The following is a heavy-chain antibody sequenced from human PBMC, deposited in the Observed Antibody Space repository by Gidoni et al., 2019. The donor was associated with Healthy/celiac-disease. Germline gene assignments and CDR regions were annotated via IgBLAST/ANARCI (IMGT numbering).Heavy chain of an antibody. D-gene: IGHD3-16*02. Sequence: EVQLLESGGGLVQPGGSLRLSCASSGFTFSSYAMSWVRQAPGTGLEWVSAISGSVGSTYYADAVKGRFTISRDNSKNTLYLQMNSLRAEDTAVYYCTKDPPWPVWGSYRPVDDYWGQGTLVTVSS. V-gene: IGHV3-23*01. CDR1: GFTFSSYA. CDR2: ISGSVGST. J-gene: IGHJ4*02. CDR3: TKDPPWPVWGSYRPVDDY.